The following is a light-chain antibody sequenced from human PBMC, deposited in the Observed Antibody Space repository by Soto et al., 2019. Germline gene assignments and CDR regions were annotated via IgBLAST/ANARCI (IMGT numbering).Light chain of an antibody. CDR2: GAS. Sequence: EIVMTQSPATLSVSPGERATLSCRASQSVSSNLAWYQQKPGQAPRLLIYGASTRATGIPARFSGSGSGTDFTITISSLQSDDFAVYACQQYNNWPPGTFGQGTKMEIK. CDR1: QSVSSN. CDR3: QQYNNWPPGT. J-gene: IGKJ2*01. V-gene: IGKV3-15*01.